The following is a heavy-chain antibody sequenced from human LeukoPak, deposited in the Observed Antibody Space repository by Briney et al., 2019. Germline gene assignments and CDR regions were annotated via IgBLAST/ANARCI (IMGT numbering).Heavy chain of an antibody. J-gene: IGHJ6*02. D-gene: IGHD2-15*01. CDR2: INPNSGGT. CDR1: GYTFTGYC. Sequence: ASVKVCCKASGYTFTGYCMHWVRQAPGQGLEWMGWINPNSGGTNYAQKFQGRVTMTRDTSISTAYMELSRLRSDDTAVYYCAREDIVVVVAHMDVGGQGTTVTVSS. CDR3: AREDIVVVVAHMDV. V-gene: IGHV1-2*02.